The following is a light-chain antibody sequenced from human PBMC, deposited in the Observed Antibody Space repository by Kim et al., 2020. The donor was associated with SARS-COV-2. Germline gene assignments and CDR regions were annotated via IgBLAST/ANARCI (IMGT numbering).Light chain of an antibody. CDR3: HQCSSWPLT. CDR1: QNVYNF. CDR2: DAS. V-gene: IGKV3-11*01. Sequence: EIVLTQSPATPSLSPGERATLSCRASQNVYNFLAWYQHKPGQAPRLLIYDASNRATGIPARFSASGSETDFTLTISSLEPEDFAVYYCHQCSSWPLTFGGGTKVDIK. J-gene: IGKJ4*01.